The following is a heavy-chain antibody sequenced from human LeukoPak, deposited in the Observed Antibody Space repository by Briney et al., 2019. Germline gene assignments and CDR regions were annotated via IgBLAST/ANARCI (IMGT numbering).Heavy chain of an antibody. CDR2: VSYDGGHK. CDR1: GFSLSDYG. D-gene: IGHD3-22*01. J-gene: IGHJ4*02. CDR3: ARDRINMMVLGHDSGLDC. V-gene: IGHV3-30*03. Sequence: PGGSLRLSCVGSGFSLSDYGIHWVRQAPGKGLEWVAVVSYDGGHKYYVDSVKGRFTISRDTSSDTVSLQMNSLRVEDTAVYYCARDRINMMVLGHDSGLDCWGQGTLVIVSS.